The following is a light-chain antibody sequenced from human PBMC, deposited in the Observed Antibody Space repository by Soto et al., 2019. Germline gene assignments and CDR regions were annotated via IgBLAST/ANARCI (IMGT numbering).Light chain of an antibody. CDR3: QQYTNWPLIT. V-gene: IGKV3-15*01. CDR1: QSVGSN. J-gene: IGKJ5*01. CDR2: GSS. Sequence: EILLTKSPATLPVYTGERATLSCRASQSVGSNLAWFQQKPGQAPRLLIYGSSTRATGVPARFSGSGSGADFTLTISNLQSEDFAVYYCQQYTNWPLITFGQVTRLEIK.